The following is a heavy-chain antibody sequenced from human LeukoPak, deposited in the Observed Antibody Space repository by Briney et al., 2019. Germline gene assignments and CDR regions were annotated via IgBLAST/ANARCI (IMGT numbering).Heavy chain of an antibody. D-gene: IGHD3-10*01. CDR1: GFTFSSYS. J-gene: IGHJ5*02. Sequence: GGSLRLSCAASGFTFSSYSMNWVRQAPGKGLEWVSSISSSSSYIYYADSVKGRFTISRDNAKNSLYLQMNSLRAEDTAVYYCARGPQNMVRGVGFDPWGQGTLVTVSS. V-gene: IGHV3-21*01. CDR2: ISSSSSYI. CDR3: ARGPQNMVRGVGFDP.